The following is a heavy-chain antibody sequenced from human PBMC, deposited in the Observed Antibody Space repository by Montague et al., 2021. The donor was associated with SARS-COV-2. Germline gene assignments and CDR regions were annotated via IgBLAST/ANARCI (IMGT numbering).Heavy chain of an antibody. V-gene: IGHV6-1*01. J-gene: IGHJ4*02. CDR3: ARIPVGSKYYFDF. Sequence: CAISGDSVSRNIATWNWIRQSPSRGLEWLGRTYYRSKWYNDYAESVKSRITIDPDTSKHHFSLHLNSVTPEDTAVYYCARIPVGSKYYFDFWGQGTLVTVSS. CDR1: GDSVSRNIAT. D-gene: IGHD2-2*01. CDR2: TYYRSKWYN.